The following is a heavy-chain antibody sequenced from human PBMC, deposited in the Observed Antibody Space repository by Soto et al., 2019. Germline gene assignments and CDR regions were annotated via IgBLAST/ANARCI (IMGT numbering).Heavy chain of an antibody. CDR1: GYSFTSYW. D-gene: IGHD6-13*01. J-gene: IGHJ6*02. V-gene: IGHV5-10-1*01. CDR3: AINGGRSDSSSWYLMDV. CDR2: IDPSDSYT. Sequence: GESLKISCKGSGYSFTSYWISWVRQMPGKGLEWMGRIDPSDSYTNYSPSFQGHVTISADKSISTAYLQWSSLKASDTAMYYCAINGGRSDSSSWYLMDVWGQGTTVTVSS.